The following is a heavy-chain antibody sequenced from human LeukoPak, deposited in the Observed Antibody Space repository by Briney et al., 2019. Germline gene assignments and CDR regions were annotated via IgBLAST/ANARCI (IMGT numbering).Heavy chain of an antibody. CDR1: GFTFEDYA. J-gene: IGHJ4*02. D-gene: IGHD3-22*01. CDR2: ISWNSGSI. CDR3: AKAPEDYDSSGYYSGAFDY. V-gene: IGHV3-9*01. Sequence: GRSLRLSCAASGFTFEDYAMHWVRQAPGKGLEWVSGISWNSGSIGYADSVKGRFTISRDNAKNSLYLQMNSLRAEDTALYYCAKAPEDYDSSGYYSGAFDYWGQGTLVTVSS.